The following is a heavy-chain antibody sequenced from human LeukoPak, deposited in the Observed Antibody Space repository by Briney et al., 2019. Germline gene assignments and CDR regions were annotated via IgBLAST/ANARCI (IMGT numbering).Heavy chain of an antibody. CDR3: ARERYSSSWYTAGDYYYYLDV. CDR1: GFTFSRYW. V-gene: IGHV3-7*01. D-gene: IGHD6-13*01. J-gene: IGHJ6*03. CDR2: IKQDGSEK. Sequence: GGSLRLSCAASGFTFSRYWMSWVRQAPGKGLEWVANIKQDGSEKYYVDSVKGRFTISRDNAKNSLYLQMNSLRAEDTAVYYCARERYSSSWYTAGDYYYYLDVWGKGTTVTISS.